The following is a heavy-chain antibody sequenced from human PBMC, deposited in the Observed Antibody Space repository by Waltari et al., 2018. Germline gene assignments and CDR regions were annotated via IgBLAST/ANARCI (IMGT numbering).Heavy chain of an antibody. Sequence: EVQLVESGGGLVQPGGSLRLSCAASGFTFSSYWMHWVRQAPGKGLVWVSPINIYGSTTGYADSVKGRFTISRDNTKNTLSLQMNSLRDEDTAVYYCAVYLRSSPFDPWGQGTLVTVSS. J-gene: IGHJ5*02. CDR3: AVYLRSSPFDP. CDR1: GFTFSSYW. V-gene: IGHV3-74*01. CDR2: INIYGSTT. D-gene: IGHD5-12*01.